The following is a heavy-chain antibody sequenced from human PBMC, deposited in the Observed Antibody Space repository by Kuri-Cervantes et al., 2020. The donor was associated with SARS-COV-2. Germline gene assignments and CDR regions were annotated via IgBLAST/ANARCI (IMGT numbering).Heavy chain of an antibody. CDR1: GEIFSSYT. Sequence: ASVKVSCKASGEIFSSYTISWVRQAPGQGLEWMGWINPNSGGTNYAQKFQGRVTMTRDTSISTAYMELSRLRSDDTAVYYCARDRGTIFGAYYYYMDVWGKGTTVTVSS. V-gene: IGHV1-2*02. D-gene: IGHD3-3*01. J-gene: IGHJ6*03. CDR3: ARDRGTIFGAYYYYMDV. CDR2: INPNSGGT.